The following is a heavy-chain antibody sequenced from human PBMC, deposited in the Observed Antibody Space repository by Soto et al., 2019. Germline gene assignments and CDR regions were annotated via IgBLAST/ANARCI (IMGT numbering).Heavy chain of an antibody. J-gene: IGHJ6*02. CDR3: ARDRVGVISYYDILTGYYNPYYYYGMDV. V-gene: IGHV4-4*07. D-gene: IGHD3-9*01. CDR1: GGSISSYY. Sequence: QVQLQESGPGLVKPSETLSLTCTVSGGSISSYYWSWIRQPAGKGLEWIGRIYTSGSTNYNPSLKGRVTMSVDTSKNQFSLKLSSVTAADTAVYYCARDRVGVISYYDILTGYYNPYYYYGMDVWGQGTTVTVSS. CDR2: IYTSGST.